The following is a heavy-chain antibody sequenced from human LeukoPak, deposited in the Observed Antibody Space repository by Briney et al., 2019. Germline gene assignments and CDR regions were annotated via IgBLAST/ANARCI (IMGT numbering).Heavy chain of an antibody. V-gene: IGHV1-2*02. CDR3: ARTTDAYYSSNYGY. CDR1: GYTFTGYY. Sequence: GASVKVSCKASGYTFTGYYMHWVRQAPAQGLEWMGWINPNSGGTNYAQKFQGRVTMTRDTSISTAYMELSRLRSDDTAVYYCARTTDAYYSSNYGYWGQGTLVTVSS. CDR2: INPNSGGT. J-gene: IGHJ4*02. D-gene: IGHD6-13*01.